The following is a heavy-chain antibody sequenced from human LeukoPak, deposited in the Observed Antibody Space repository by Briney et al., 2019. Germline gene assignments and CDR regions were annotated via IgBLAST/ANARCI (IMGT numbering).Heavy chain of an antibody. Sequence: GGSLRLSCVASGFTFSSYEMNWVRQALGRGLEWVSYMSFSGSTIYYADSVKGRFTISRDNAKNSLYLQMNSLRAEDTAVYYCARGYSSYYPDAFDIWGQGTMVTVSS. CDR1: GFTFSSYE. CDR3: ARGYSSYYPDAFDI. V-gene: IGHV3-48*03. D-gene: IGHD5-12*01. J-gene: IGHJ3*02. CDR2: MSFSGSTI.